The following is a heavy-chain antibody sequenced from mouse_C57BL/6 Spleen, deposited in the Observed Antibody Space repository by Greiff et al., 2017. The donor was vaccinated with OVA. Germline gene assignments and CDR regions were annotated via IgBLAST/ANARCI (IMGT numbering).Heavy chain of an antibody. Sequence: EVMLVESEGGLVQPGSSMKLSCTASGFTFSDYYMAWVRQVPEKGLEWVANINYDGSSTYYLDSLKSRFIISRDNAKNILYLQMSSLKSEDTATDDGARDNDYERGGFDYWGQGTTLTVSS. D-gene: IGHD2-4*01. J-gene: IGHJ2*01. CDR2: INYDGSST. V-gene: IGHV5-16*01. CDR3: ARDNDYERGGFDY. CDR1: GFTFSDYY.